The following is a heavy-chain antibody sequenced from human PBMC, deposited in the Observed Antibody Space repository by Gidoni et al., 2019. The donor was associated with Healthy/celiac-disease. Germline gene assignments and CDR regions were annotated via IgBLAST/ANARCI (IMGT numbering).Heavy chain of an antibody. CDR3: AKDRGGYSYGYPLDY. J-gene: IGHJ4*02. Sequence: QVQLVESGGGVVQPGRSLRLSCAASGFTFSSYGMHWVRQAPGKGLEWVAVISYDGSNKYYADSVKGRFTISRDNSKNTLYLQMNSLRAEDTAVYYCAKDRGGYSYGYPLDYWGQGTLVTVSS. V-gene: IGHV3-30*18. CDR2: ISYDGSNK. D-gene: IGHD5-18*01. CDR1: GFTFSSYG.